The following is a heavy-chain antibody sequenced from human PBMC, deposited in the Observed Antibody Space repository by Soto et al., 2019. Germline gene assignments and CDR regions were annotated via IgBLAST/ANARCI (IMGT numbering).Heavy chain of an antibody. J-gene: IGHJ4*02. CDR1: GYIFPSST. D-gene: IGHD4-17*01. V-gene: IGHV1-18*01. Sequence: QVQLVQSGAEVKKPGAPVKVSCKAPGYIFPSSTISWVRQAPGQGLEWMGWISAYNGNIKDAQKFQGRFTMTTDTSTSTAYMELRSLTSDDTAMYYCAIANYGDNDYWGQGTLVTVSS. CDR3: AIANYGDNDY. CDR2: ISAYNGNI.